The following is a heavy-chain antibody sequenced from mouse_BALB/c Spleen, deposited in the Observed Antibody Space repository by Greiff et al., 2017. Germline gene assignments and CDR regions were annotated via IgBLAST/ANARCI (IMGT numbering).Heavy chain of an antibody. V-gene: IGHV5-17*02. CDR3: ARGGLRYAMDY. Sequence: EVMLVESGGGLVQPGGSRKLSCAASGFTFSSFGMHWVRQAPEKGLEWVAYISSGSSTIYYADTVKGRFTISRDNPKNTLFLQMTSLRSEDTAMYYCARGGLRYAMDYWGQGTSVTVSS. D-gene: IGHD2-4*01. J-gene: IGHJ4*01. CDR2: ISSGSSTI. CDR1: GFTFSSFG.